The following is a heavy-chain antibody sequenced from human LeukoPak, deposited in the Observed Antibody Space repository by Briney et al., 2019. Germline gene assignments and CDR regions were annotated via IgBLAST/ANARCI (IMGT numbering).Heavy chain of an antibody. V-gene: IGHV4-39*01. CDR1: GRSISSSSYY. Sequence: SETLSLTCTVSGRSISSSSYYWGWIRQPPGKGLEWIGSIYYSGSTYYNPSLKSRVTISVDTSKNQFSLKLSSVTAADTAVYYCARATYDFWSGHHYGMDVWGQGTTVTVSS. CDR3: ARATYDFWSGHHYGMDV. J-gene: IGHJ6*02. CDR2: IYYSGST. D-gene: IGHD3-3*01.